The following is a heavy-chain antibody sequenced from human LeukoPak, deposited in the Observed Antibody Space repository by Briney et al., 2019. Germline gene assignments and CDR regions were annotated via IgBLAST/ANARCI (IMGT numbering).Heavy chain of an antibody. V-gene: IGHV4-38-2*02. CDR2: ISHSGST. Sequence: SETLSLTCTVSGYSISGGYYWGWIRQPPGKGLEWIGSISHSGSTYYNPSLKSRVTISVDTSKNQFSLKLSSVTAADTAVYYCARDRYYYDSSGYYNWFDPWGQGTLVTVSS. J-gene: IGHJ5*02. CDR1: GYSISGGYY. CDR3: ARDRYYYDSSGYYNWFDP. D-gene: IGHD3-22*01.